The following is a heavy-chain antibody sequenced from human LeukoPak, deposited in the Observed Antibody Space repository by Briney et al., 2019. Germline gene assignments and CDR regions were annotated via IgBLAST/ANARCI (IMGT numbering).Heavy chain of an antibody. D-gene: IGHD3-22*01. V-gene: IGHV1-69*13. Sequence: GASVKVSCKASGGTFSSYAISWVRQAPGQGLEWMGGIIPIFGTANYAQKFQGRVTITADESTSTAYMELSSLRSEDTAVYYCARERYYDSSGYYYEPYYYYGMDVWGQGTTVTVSS. CDR1: GGTFSSYA. CDR2: IIPIFGTA. J-gene: IGHJ6*02. CDR3: ARERYYDSSGYYYEPYYYYGMDV.